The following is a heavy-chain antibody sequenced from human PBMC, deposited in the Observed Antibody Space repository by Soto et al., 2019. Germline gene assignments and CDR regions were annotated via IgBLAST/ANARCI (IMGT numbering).Heavy chain of an antibody. CDR1: GGTFSSYA. D-gene: IGHD2-2*01. Sequence: SVKVSCKASGGTFSSYAISWVRQAPGQGLEWMGGIIPIFGTANYAQKFQGRVTITADESTSTAYMELSRLRSDDTAVYYCARGLRGCSSTSCYWAYYYYGMDVWGQGTTVTVSS. V-gene: IGHV1-69*13. J-gene: IGHJ6*02. CDR3: ARGLRGCSSTSCYWAYYYYGMDV. CDR2: IIPIFGTA.